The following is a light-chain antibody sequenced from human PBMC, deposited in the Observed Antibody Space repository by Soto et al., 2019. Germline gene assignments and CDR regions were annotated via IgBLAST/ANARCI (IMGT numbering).Light chain of an antibody. CDR1: QSVTSRN. V-gene: IGKV3-20*01. J-gene: IGKJ1*01. CDR2: AAS. CDR3: QQYGSSHET. Sequence: EIVLTQSPGTLSLSPGERVSLSCRASQSVTSRNLAWYQQKPGQAPRLLIYAASSRATGIPDRFSGSGSGTDFTLTISRLEPEDFAVYYCQQYGSSHETFGQGTKVDIK.